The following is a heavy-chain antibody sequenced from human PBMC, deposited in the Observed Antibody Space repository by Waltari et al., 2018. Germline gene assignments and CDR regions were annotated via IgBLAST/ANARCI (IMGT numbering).Heavy chain of an antibody. V-gene: IGHV2-5*01. Sequence: LALSYWNDDKRYSPTLKSRLTITKDTSKNQVVLTMTNMDPVDTATYYCAHRLGPNSSGCYRGGNYFDYWGQGTLVTVPS. J-gene: IGHJ4*02. D-gene: IGHD6-19*01. CDR2: SYWNDDK. CDR3: AHRLGPNSSGCYRGGNYFDY.